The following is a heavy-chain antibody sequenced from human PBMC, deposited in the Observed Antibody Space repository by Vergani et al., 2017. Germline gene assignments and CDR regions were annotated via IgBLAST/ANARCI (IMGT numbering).Heavy chain of an antibody. J-gene: IGHJ4*02. CDR3: AREQAGTTSD. D-gene: IGHD1-1*01. Sequence: QVQLVESGGGVVQPGRSLRLSCAASGFTFSSHGMHWVRQAPGKGLEWVAVIWYDGSNKYYADSVKGRFTISRDNSKNTLYLQMNSLRAEETAVYYCAREQAGTTSDWGQGTLVTVSS. CDR2: IWYDGSNK. V-gene: IGHV3-33*01. CDR1: GFTFSSHG.